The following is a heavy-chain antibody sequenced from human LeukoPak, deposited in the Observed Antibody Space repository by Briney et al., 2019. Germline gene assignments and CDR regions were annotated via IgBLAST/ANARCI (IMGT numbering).Heavy chain of an antibody. J-gene: IGHJ3*02. Sequence: PGGSLRLSCAASGFTFSSYGMHWVRQAPGKGLEWVAVISYDGSNKYYADSVKGRFTISRDNSKNTLYLQMNSLRAEDTAVYYCARVATMIVVVTHAFDIWGQGTMVTVSS. CDR2: ISYDGSNK. CDR1: GFTFSSYG. D-gene: IGHD3-22*01. V-gene: IGHV3-30*19. CDR3: ARVATMIVVVTHAFDI.